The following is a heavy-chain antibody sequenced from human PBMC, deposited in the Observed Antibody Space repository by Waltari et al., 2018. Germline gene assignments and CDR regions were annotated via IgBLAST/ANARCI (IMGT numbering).Heavy chain of an antibody. Sequence: QVQLVQSGAEVKKPGASVKVSCKASGYTFTGYYMHWVRQAPGQGLAWMGWINPNSGGTNYAQKFQGRVTMTRDTSISTAYMELSRLRSDDTAVYYCARVWGLRGYDYPFDYWGQGTLVTVSS. CDR1: GYTFTGYY. J-gene: IGHJ4*02. CDR3: ARVWGLRGYDYPFDY. V-gene: IGHV1-2*02. D-gene: IGHD5-12*01. CDR2: INPNSGGT.